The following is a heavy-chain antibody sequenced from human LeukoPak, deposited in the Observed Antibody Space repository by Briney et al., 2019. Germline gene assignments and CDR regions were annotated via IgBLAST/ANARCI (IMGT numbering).Heavy chain of an antibody. CDR2: INTNTGNP. V-gene: IGHV7-4-1*02. CDR3: AREGYFGLVGGRDFDY. J-gene: IGHJ4*02. Sequence: ASVKVSCNASGYTFTSYATNWVRQAPGQGLEWMGWINTNTGNPTYAQGFTGRFVFSLDTSVSTAYLQISSLKAEDTAVYYCAREGYFGLVGGRDFDYWGQGTLVTVSS. CDR1: GYTFTSYA. D-gene: IGHD1-26*01.